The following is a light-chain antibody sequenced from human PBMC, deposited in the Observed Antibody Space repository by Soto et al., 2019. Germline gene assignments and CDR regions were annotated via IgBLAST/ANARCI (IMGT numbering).Light chain of an antibody. CDR3: QQVNTYPIT. J-gene: IGKJ5*01. CDR1: QDIRGA. Sequence: AIQLTQSPSSLSASVGDRVTITCRASQDIRGALAWYQQKPGKAPKLLIFDVSTLQSGVPSRFSGSGSGTDFTLTISSLQPEDFGTYYCQQVNTYPITFGQGTRLEIK. V-gene: IGKV1-13*02. CDR2: DVS.